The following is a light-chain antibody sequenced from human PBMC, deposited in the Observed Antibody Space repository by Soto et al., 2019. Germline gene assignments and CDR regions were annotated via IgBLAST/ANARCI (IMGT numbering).Light chain of an antibody. CDR3: QSYDNSLSGYV. CDR2: GNS. CDR1: SSNIGAGYD. Sequence: QAVVTQPPSVSGAPGQRVTISCTGSSSNIGAGYDVHWYQQLPGTAPKVLIYGNSNRPSGVPDRFSGSKSGTSASLAITGLQAEDEADYYCQSYDNSLSGYVFGTGTKVTVL. J-gene: IGLJ1*01. V-gene: IGLV1-40*01.